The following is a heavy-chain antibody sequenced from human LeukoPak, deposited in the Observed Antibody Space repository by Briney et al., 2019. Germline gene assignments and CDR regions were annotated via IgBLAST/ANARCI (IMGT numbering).Heavy chain of an antibody. D-gene: IGHD2-15*01. CDR2: IRYDGSNK. CDR1: GFTFSSYG. CDR3: ARDSGANIVVGYFDY. J-gene: IGHJ4*02. V-gene: IGHV3-30*02. Sequence: PGGSLRLSCAASGFTFSSYGMHWVRQAPGKGLEWVAFIRYDGSNKYYADSVKGRFTISRDNSKNTLFLQMNSLRAEDTAVYYCARDSGANIVVGYFDYWGQGTLVTVSS.